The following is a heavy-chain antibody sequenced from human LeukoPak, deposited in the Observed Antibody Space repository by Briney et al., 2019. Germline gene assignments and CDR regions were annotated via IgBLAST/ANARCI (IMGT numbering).Heavy chain of an antibody. CDR2: IYDSGNT. CDR3: AKGEGDY. D-gene: IGHD2-21*01. CDR1: GGSISSYY. J-gene: IGHJ4*02. Sequence: SETLSLTCTVSGGSISSYYWGWIRQPPGKGLEWIGYIYDSGNTNYNPSLKSRVTISVDTSKNQFSLKVRSVTAADTAVYYCAKGEGDYWGQGTLVTVSS. V-gene: IGHV4-59*01.